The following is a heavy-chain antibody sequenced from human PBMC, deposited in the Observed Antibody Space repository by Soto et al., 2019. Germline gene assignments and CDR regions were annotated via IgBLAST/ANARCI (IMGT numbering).Heavy chain of an antibody. D-gene: IGHD2-2*01. CDR1: GFTFSDYY. J-gene: IGHJ6*03. V-gene: IGHV3-11*01. CDR2: ISSSGSTI. Sequence: QVQLVESGGGLVKPGGSLRLSCAASGFTFSDYYMSWIRQAPGKGLEWVSYISSSGSTIYYAAAVKGRFTISRDNAKNSLYLQMNSLRAEDTAVYYCARAPPETQLLFFYYYYMDVWGKGTTVTVSS. CDR3: ARAPPETQLLFFYYYYMDV.